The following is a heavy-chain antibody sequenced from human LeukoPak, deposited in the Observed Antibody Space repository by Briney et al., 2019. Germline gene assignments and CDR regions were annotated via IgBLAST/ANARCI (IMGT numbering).Heavy chain of an antibody. CDR2: INSDGSST. V-gene: IGHV3-74*01. Sequence: GVSLRLSCAASGFTFSSYWMHWVCQAPGKGLVWVSRINSDGSSTSYADSVKGRFTISRDNSKNTLYLQMNSLRAEDTAVYYCARDQWSSYFDYWGQGTLVTVSS. D-gene: IGHD2-8*01. J-gene: IGHJ4*02. CDR1: GFTFSSYW. CDR3: ARDQWSSYFDY.